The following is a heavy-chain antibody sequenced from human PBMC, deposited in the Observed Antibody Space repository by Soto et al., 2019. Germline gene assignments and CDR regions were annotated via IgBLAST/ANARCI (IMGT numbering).Heavy chain of an antibody. D-gene: IGHD2-21*01. CDR1: GFTFSSYA. Sequence: GGSLRLSCAASGFTFSSYAMHWVRQAPGKGLEWVAVISYDGSNKYYADSVKGRFTISRDNSKNTLYLQMNSLRAEDTAVYYCARTEKIAYRNWFDPWGQGTLVTVSS. CDR2: ISYDGSNK. J-gene: IGHJ5*02. CDR3: ARTEKIAYRNWFDP. V-gene: IGHV3-30-3*01.